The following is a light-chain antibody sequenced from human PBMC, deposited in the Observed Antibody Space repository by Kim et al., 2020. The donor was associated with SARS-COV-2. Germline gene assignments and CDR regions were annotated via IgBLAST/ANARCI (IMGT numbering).Light chain of an antibody. CDR2: GAS. V-gene: IGKV3-15*01. CDR1: ESISNN. Sequence: EIVMTQSPATLSVSPGEGGTLSCRASESISNNLAWYQQIPGQGPRLLIYGASTRAAGIPARFSGSGSGTDFTLTISSLEPEDFAIYYCQQRSSWLTFGGGTKVDIK. J-gene: IGKJ4*01. CDR3: QQRSSWLT.